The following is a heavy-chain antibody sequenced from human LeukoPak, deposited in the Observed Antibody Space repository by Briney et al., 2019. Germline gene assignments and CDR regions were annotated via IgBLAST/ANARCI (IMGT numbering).Heavy chain of an antibody. J-gene: IGHJ4*02. CDR3: ARQVLLAFDY. V-gene: IGHV4-39*01. CDR2: VFYTGTT. Sequence: SETLSLTCSVSGDSISSTSYYWDWIRQPPGKGLEWIGTVFYTGTTYYSPSLKSRVTISVDTSKNQFSLKLSSVTAAGTAVYYCARQVLLAFDYWGQGALVTVSS. D-gene: IGHD3-10*01. CDR1: GDSISSTSYY.